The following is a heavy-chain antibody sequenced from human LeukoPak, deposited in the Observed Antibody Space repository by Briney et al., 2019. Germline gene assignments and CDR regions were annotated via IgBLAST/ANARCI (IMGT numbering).Heavy chain of an antibody. D-gene: IGHD1-26*01. J-gene: IGHJ4*02. V-gene: IGHV4-39*02. CDR1: GGSITSSSYY. CDR2: IYYTGST. Sequence: PSETLSLTCTVSGGSITSSSYYWGWIRQPPGKGPEWIGSIYYTGSTNYNPSLKSRVTISVDTSMNHFSLKLSSVTAADTAVYYCARRSVGALLHFYYFDFWGQGTLVTVSS. CDR3: ARRSVGALLHFYYFDF.